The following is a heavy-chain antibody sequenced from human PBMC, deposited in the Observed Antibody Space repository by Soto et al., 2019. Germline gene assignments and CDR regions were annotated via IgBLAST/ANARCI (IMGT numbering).Heavy chain of an antibody. J-gene: IGHJ5*02. CDR1: GGSISSYY. CDR2: IYTSGST. CDR3: ARGVPDYYDSSGYYFSQGWFDP. V-gene: IGHV4-4*07. D-gene: IGHD3-22*01. Sequence: SETLSLTCTVSGGSISSYYWSWIRQPAGKGLEWIGRIYTSGSTNYNPSLKSRVTMSVDTSKNQFSLKLSSVTAADTAVYYCARGVPDYYDSSGYYFSQGWFDPWGQGTLVTVS.